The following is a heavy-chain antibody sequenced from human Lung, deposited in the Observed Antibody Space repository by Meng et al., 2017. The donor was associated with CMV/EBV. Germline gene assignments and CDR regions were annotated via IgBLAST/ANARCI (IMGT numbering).Heavy chain of an antibody. CDR2: ISHYTGNT. J-gene: IGHJ4*02. Sequence: SVXVSCKASGFSLFRYGISWVRQAPGQGLEWMGWISHYTGNTDYAQSFQGRITVTTDTSRTTAYMELRSLTSDDTAVYYCARDRSTSDLWGQGTLVNVSS. V-gene: IGHV1-18*01. D-gene: IGHD2-2*01. CDR3: ARDRSTSDL. CDR1: GFSLFRYG.